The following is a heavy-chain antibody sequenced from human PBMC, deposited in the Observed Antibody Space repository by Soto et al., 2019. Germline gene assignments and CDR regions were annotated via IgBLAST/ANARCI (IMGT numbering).Heavy chain of an antibody. CDR2: INPTSRGT. V-gene: IGHV1-2*02. CDR1: GYTFTDYF. Sequence: QVQLVQSGAEVKKPGASVKVSCKASGYTFTDYFIHWVRQAPGQGFEWMGWINPTSRGTNYAQKFQGRVTMTRDTSNSTAYMELRGLTSDDTAVYYCARVTLKAGNWFAPWGQGTLVTVSS. CDR3: ARVTLKAGNWFAP. J-gene: IGHJ5*02.